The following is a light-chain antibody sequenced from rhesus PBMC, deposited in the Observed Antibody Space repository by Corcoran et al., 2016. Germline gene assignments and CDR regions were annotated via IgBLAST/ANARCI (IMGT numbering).Light chain of an antibody. CDR1: QSISSW. J-gene: IGKJ1*01. V-gene: IGKV1-22*01. CDR3: QQYSNSPWT. Sequence: GDTVIITCRASQSISSWLAWYQQKPGKAPKLLIYKASSLQSGVPSRFSGSGSGTDFPLTISSLQSEDFATYYCQQYSNSPWTFGQGTKVEIK. CDR2: KAS.